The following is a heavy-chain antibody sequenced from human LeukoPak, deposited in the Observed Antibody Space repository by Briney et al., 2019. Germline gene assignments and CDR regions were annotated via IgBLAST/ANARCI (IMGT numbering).Heavy chain of an antibody. Sequence: GGSLRLSCKASGFTFSSYGMHWVRQAPGKGLEWVAVIWYDGSNKYYADYVKGRFTISRDNSMNTLYLQMNSLRAEDTAVYYCAKDSAIGAYNWFDPWGQGTLVTVSS. J-gene: IGHJ5*02. D-gene: IGHD5-18*01. CDR3: AKDSAIGAYNWFDP. CDR1: GFTFSSYG. V-gene: IGHV3-33*06. CDR2: IWYDGSNK.